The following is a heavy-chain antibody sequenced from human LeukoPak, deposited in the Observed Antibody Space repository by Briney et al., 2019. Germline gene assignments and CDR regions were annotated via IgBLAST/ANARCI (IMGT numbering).Heavy chain of an antibody. V-gene: IGHV1-46*01. CDR2: INPSGGSP. J-gene: IGHJ6*03. CDR3: ARAQGSYYHYYMDV. D-gene: IGHD1-26*01. CDR1: GYIFTGYY. Sequence: ASVKVSCKASGYIFTGYYMHWVRQAPGQGLEWMGIINPSGGSPNYAQKFQGRVTMTRDMSTSTVNMELSSLRSEDTAVYYCARAQGSYYHYYMDVWGKGTTVTVSS.